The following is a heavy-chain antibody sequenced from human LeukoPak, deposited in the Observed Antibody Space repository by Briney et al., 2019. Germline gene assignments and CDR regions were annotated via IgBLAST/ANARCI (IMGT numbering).Heavy chain of an antibody. J-gene: IGHJ4*02. CDR2: IFYSGST. V-gene: IGHV4-39*07. Sequence: PSETLSLTCTVSSGSISTSNYYWGWVRQPPGKALEWIGNIFYSGSTYYSPSLKSRVTISLDTSRNQFSLKLSSVTAADTAVYYCASIVVVTATKYYFDYWGQGTLVTVSS. CDR1: SGSISTSNYY. CDR3: ASIVVVTATKYYFDY. D-gene: IGHD2-21*02.